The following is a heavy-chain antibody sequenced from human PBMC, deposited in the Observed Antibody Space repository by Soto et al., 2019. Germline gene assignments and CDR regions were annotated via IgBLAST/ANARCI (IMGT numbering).Heavy chain of an antibody. CDR2: ISYDGSNK. J-gene: IGHJ1*01. D-gene: IGHD3-9*01. Sequence: PGGSLRLSCAASGLTFNSYGMHWFRQAPGKGLEWVAVISYDGSNKYYADSVKGRFTISRDNSKNTLYLQMNSLRAEDTAVYYCARDRPVDLNYDITTDTVGYWGQGNMVTVSS. CDR1: GLTFNSYG. V-gene: IGHV3-30*03. CDR3: ARDRPVDLNYDITTDTVGY.